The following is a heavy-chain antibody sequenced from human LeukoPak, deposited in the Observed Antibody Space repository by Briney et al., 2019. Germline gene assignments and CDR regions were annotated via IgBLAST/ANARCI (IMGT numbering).Heavy chain of an antibody. J-gene: IGHJ4*02. CDR2: IYHSGST. CDR1: GFTFSSYA. V-gene: IGHV4-30-2*01. Sequence: LRLSCAASGFTFSSYAMSWVRQAPGKGLEWIGYIYHSGSTYYNPSLKSRVTILEDTSKNQFSLKLSSVTAADTAVYYCARDRDLTGFDYWGQGTLVTVSS. CDR3: ARDRDLTGFDY. D-gene: IGHD3-9*01.